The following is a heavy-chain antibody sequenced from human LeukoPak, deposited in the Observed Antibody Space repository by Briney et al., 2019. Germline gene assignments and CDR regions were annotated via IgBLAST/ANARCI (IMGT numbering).Heavy chain of an antibody. CDR2: INHSGST. CDR3: ARLRRVRGAKEVYYYYYYYMDV. J-gene: IGHJ6*03. Sequence: SETLSLTCAVYGGSFSGYYWSWIRQPPGKGLEWIGEINHSGSTNYNPSLKSRVTISVDTSKNQFSLKLSSVTAADTAVYYCARLRRVRGAKEVYYYYYYYMDVWGKGTTVTISS. V-gene: IGHV4-34*01. D-gene: IGHD3-10*01. CDR1: GGSFSGYY.